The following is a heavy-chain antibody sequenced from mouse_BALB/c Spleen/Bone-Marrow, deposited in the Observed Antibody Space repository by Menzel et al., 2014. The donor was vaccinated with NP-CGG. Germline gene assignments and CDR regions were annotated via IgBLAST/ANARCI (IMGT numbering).Heavy chain of an antibody. CDR1: GFNIKDTY. V-gene: IGHV14-3*02. Sequence: AQLQQSGAELVKPGASVKLSCTASGFNIKDTYMHWVKQRPEQGLEWIGRIDPANGNTKYDPKFQGKATITADTSSNTAYLQLSSLTSEDTAVYYCARSGGYGNHLVWFAYWGQGTLVTVAA. CDR2: IDPANGNT. CDR3: ARSGGYGNHLVWFAY. D-gene: IGHD2-10*02. J-gene: IGHJ3*01.